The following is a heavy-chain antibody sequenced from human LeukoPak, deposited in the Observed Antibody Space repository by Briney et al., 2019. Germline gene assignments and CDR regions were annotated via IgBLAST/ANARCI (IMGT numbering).Heavy chain of an antibody. V-gene: IGHV3-11*04. D-gene: IGHD1-7*01. CDR2: ISSSGSTI. Sequence: PGGSLRLSCAASGFTFSDYYMSWLRQAPGKGLEWVSYISSSGSTIYYADSVKGRFTISRDNAKNSLYLQMNSLRAEDTAVYYCARARYGNWNYVIDYWGQGTLVTVSS. CDR3: ARARYGNWNYVIDY. J-gene: IGHJ4*02. CDR1: GFTFSDYY.